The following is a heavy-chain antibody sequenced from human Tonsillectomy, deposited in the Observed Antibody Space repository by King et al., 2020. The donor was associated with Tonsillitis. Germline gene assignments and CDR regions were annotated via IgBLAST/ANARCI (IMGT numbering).Heavy chain of an antibody. CDR2: ISGSGDST. CDR1: GFTFSSYS. Sequence: VQLVESGGGLVQPGGSLRLSCAASGFTFSSYSISWVRQAPGKGLEWVSVISGSGDSTYSADSGKGRFRIARDNSKNTLYLQMNSLRAEDTAVYYCAKSYYDSSGYYLGDDAFDIWGQGTMVTVSS. CDR3: AKSYYDSSGYYLGDDAFDI. V-gene: IGHV3-23*04. J-gene: IGHJ3*02. D-gene: IGHD3-22*01.